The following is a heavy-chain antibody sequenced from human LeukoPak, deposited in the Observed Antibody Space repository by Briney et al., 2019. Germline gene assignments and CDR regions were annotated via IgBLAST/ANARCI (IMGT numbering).Heavy chain of an antibody. CDR2: FYTTGST. J-gene: IGHJ2*01. CDR3: GRSESGYWYFDL. Sequence: SETLSLTCTVSGGSISSYDWSWIRQPAGKGLEWIGRFYTTGSTNYNPSLKSRVTMSVDTSKNQFSLRLSSVTAADTAVYHCGRSESGYWYFDLWGRGTLVTVSS. D-gene: IGHD1-14*01. V-gene: IGHV4-4*07. CDR1: GGSISSYD.